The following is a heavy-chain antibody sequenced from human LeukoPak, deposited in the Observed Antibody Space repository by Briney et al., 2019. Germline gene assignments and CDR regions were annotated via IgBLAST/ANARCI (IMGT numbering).Heavy chain of an antibody. D-gene: IGHD3-3*01. CDR2: INHGGST. J-gene: IGHJ4*02. CDR1: DGSFSAYY. CDR3: ARVDMGYDFWSGYQYYFDY. Sequence: PSETLSLTCAVYDGSFSAYYWSWIRQPPGKGLEWIGEINHGGSTNYNPSLKSRVTISVDTSKNQFSLKLSSVTAADTAVYYCARVDMGYDFWSGYQYYFDYWGQGTLVTVSS. V-gene: IGHV4-34*01.